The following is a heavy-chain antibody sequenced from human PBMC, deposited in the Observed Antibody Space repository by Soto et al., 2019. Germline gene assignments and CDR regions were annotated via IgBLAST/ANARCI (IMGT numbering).Heavy chain of an antibody. J-gene: IGHJ4*02. Sequence: ASLKVSCKASGYTFTSYAMHWVRQAPGQRLEWMGWINAGNGNTKYSQKFQGRVTITRDTSASTAYMELSSLRSEDTAVYYCARGEVRGVLVDYWGQGTLVTVSS. CDR3: ARGEVRGVLVDY. CDR1: GYTFTSYA. CDR2: INAGNGNT. V-gene: IGHV1-3*01. D-gene: IGHD3-10*01.